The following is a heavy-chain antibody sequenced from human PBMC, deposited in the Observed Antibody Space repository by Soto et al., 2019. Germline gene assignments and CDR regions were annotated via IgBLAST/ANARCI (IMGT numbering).Heavy chain of an antibody. CDR1: GFTFSSYG. Sequence: QVQLVESGGGVVQPGRSLRLSCAASGFTFSSYGMHWVRQAPGKGLEWVAVISYDGSNKYYADSVKGRFTISRDNSKNVLYXQMNSLRAEDTAVYYCAKDLTAMVKDYYYYYGMDVWGQGTTVTVSS. J-gene: IGHJ6*02. D-gene: IGHD5-18*01. CDR3: AKDLTAMVKDYYYYYGMDV. CDR2: ISYDGSNK. V-gene: IGHV3-30*18.